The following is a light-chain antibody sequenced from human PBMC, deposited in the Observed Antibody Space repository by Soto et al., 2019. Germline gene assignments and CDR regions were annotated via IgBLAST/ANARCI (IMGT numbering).Light chain of an antibody. V-gene: IGLV2-11*01. CDR3: CSYAGSYTFDVV. Sequence: QSALTQPRSVSGSPGQSVTISCTGTSSDVGGYNYVSWYQQHPGKAPKLMIYDVSKRPSGVPDRFSGSKSGNTASLTISGLQAEDEADYYGCSYAGSYTFDVVFGGGTKVTVL. CDR2: DVS. CDR1: SSDVGGYNY. J-gene: IGLJ2*01.